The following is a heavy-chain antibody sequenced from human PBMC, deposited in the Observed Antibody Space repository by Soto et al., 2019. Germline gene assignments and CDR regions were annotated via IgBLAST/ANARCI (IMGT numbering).Heavy chain of an antibody. CDR2: IWYDGSNK. Sequence: QVQLVESGGGVVQPGRSLRLSCAASGFTFSSYGMHWVRQAPGKGLEWVAAIWYDGSNKYYADSVKGRFTISRDNSKNTLYLQMNSLRAEDTAVYYCASQNPPRAFDIWGQGTMVTVSS. CDR3: ASQNPPRAFDI. V-gene: IGHV3-33*01. J-gene: IGHJ3*02. CDR1: GFTFSSYG.